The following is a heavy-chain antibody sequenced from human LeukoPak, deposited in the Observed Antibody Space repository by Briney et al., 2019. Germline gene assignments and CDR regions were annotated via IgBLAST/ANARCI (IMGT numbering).Heavy chain of an antibody. CDR2: MNKDGSEI. J-gene: IGHJ6*03. CDR1: GFTFSIYW. CDR3: AKGGGFDWLNYYYMDV. D-gene: IGHD3-9*01. Sequence: GGSLRLSCAASGFTFSIYWMSWVRQAPGRGLEWVANMNKDGSEIYYVDSVKGRFTISRDNSKNTLYLQMSSLRAEDTAVYYCAKGGGFDWLNYYYMDVWGKGTTVIISS. V-gene: IGHV3-7*03.